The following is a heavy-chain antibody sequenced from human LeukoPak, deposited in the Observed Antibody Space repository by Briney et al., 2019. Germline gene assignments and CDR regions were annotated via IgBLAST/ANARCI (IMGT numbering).Heavy chain of an antibody. CDR1: GFTFGDYA. V-gene: IGHV3-49*03. Sequence: GRSLRLSCTASGFTFGDYAMSWFRQAPGKGLEWVGFIRSKAYGGTTEYAASVKGRFTISRDDSKSIAYLQMDSLKTEDTAVYYCTRGLAQLELDGFDYWGQGTLVTVSS. D-gene: IGHD1-1*01. CDR3: TRGLAQLELDGFDY. J-gene: IGHJ4*02. CDR2: IRSKAYGGTT.